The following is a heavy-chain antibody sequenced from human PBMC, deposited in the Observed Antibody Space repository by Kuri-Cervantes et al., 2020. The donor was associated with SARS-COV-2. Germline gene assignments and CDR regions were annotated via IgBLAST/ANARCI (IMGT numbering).Heavy chain of an antibody. CDR2: IHPNGGT. CDR1: GYTFTDYH. Sequence: ASVKVSCKASGYTFTDYHMHWVRQAPGQGPEWMGWIHPNGGTNSAQKFQGRVTMTRDTSTSTVYMELSRLRFDDTAVFYCAVNRRTGGYSFGFDLWGQGTLVTVSS. V-gene: IGHV1-2*02. CDR3: AVNRRTGGYSFGFDL. J-gene: IGHJ4*02. D-gene: IGHD5-18*01.